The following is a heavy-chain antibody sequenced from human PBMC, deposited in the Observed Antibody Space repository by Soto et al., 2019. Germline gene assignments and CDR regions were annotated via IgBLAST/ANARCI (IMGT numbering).Heavy chain of an antibody. V-gene: IGHV3-74*01. CDR2: INDDGSST. CDR3: ARDQEGKGAVLDY. J-gene: IGHJ4*02. CDR1: GFTFSSYW. D-gene: IGHD3-10*01. Sequence: EVQLVESGGGLVQPGGSLRLSCAASGFTFSSYWMLWVRQDPGKGLVWVSRINDDGSSTTYADSVKGRFTISRDNAKNTLHLQMHSLRADDTAVYYCARDQEGKGAVLDYWGQETLVTVSS.